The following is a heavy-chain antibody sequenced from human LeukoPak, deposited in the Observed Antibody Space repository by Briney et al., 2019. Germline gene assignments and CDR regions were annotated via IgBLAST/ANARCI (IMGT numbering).Heavy chain of an antibody. D-gene: IGHD3-10*01. CDR3: ERDGNPYYYASREAFVT. CDR1: GFTFSSYA. CDR2: ILYDGSNK. Sequence: GGSLKLSCATSGFTFSSYAIHWVRQAPGKGLEWVAVILYDGSNKNFADSLKGRFTISRDNSKSTVYLELNSLRSEDTAVYYCERDGNPYYYASREAFVTWGEGTMVTVSS. V-gene: IGHV3-30*04. J-gene: IGHJ3*02.